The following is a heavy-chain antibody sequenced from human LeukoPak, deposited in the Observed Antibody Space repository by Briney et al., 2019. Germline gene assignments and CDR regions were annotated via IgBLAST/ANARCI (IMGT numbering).Heavy chain of an antibody. J-gene: IGHJ4*02. D-gene: IGHD3-22*01. CDR1: GFTVSSNY. Sequence: GGSLRLSCAASGFTVSSNYMSWVRQAPGKGLEWVSVIYSGGSTYYAASVKGRFTISRDNSKTTLYLQMHSLRAEDTAVYYCARDRSLTPNYYDSRGGVDWGQGTLVTVSS. CDR3: ARDRSLTPNYYDSRGGVD. V-gene: IGHV3-53*01. CDR2: IYSGGST.